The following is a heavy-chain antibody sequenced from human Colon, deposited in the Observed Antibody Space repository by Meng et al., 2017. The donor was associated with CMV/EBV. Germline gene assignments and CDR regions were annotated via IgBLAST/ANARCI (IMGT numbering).Heavy chain of an antibody. CDR3: AKESLRFLERVNWFDS. J-gene: IGHJ5*01. D-gene: IGHD3-3*01. V-gene: IGHV3-23*01. CDR2: IRGNGASA. Sequence: GFPFSSYAMSWVRQAPGKGLEWVSGIRGNGASADYADSVKGRFTISRDNSKNTLYLQMNSLRAEDTAVYYCAKESLRFLERVNWFDSWGQGTLVTVSS. CDR1: GFPFSSYA.